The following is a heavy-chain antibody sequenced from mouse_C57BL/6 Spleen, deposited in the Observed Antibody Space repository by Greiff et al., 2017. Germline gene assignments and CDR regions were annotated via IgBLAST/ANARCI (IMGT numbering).Heavy chain of an antibody. Sequence: VQLQQSGAELVKPGASVKISCKASGYAFSSYWMNWVKQRPGKGLEWIGQIYPGDGDTNYNGKFKGKATLTADKSSSTAYMQLSSLTSEDSAVYFCALITTVVASYYFDYWGQGTTLTVSS. CDR1: GYAFSSYW. D-gene: IGHD1-1*01. J-gene: IGHJ2*01. CDR2: IYPGDGDT. V-gene: IGHV1-80*01. CDR3: ALITTVVASYYFDY.